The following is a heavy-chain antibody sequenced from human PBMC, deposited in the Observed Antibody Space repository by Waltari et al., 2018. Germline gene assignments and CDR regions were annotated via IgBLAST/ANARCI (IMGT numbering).Heavy chain of an antibody. CDR2: IKEDGTEK. CDR1: GFTFSSYS. CDR3: ARGRYVPGP. J-gene: IGHJ5*02. D-gene: IGHD3-10*02. Sequence: EVQLLESGGGLVQPGGSLRLSCHASGFTFSSYSMTWVRQAPGKGLEWVANIKEDGTEKKYVDSVKGRFTISRDNAKNSLYLEMNSLRVEDTAVYYCARGRYVPGPWGQGTLVTVSS. V-gene: IGHV3-7*03.